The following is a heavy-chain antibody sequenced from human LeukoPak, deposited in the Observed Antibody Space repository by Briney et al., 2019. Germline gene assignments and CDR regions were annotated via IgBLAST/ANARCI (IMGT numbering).Heavy chain of an antibody. CDR1: GFTFSSYS. CDR3: ARGSQWELLGSCDY. V-gene: IGHV3-48*04. Sequence: GGSLRLSCAASGFTFSSYSMIWVRQAPGKGLEWVSYISSSGSAVYFADSVKGRFTLSRDNARNSVFLQMNSLRGDDTAIYYCARGSQWELLGSCDYWGQGTPVTVSS. D-gene: IGHD1-26*01. J-gene: IGHJ4*02. CDR2: ISSSGSAV.